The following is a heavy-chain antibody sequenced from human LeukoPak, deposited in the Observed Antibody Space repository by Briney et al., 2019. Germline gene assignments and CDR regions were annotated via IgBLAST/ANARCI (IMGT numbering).Heavy chain of an antibody. CDR3: AGKDYDYVWGSYRGTHYFDY. D-gene: IGHD3-16*02. CDR1: GGSISSGDYY. Sequence: PSETLSLTCTVSGGSISSGDYYWSWIRQPPGKGLEWIGYIYYSGSTYYNPSLKSRVTISVDTSKNQFSLKLSSVTAADTAVYYCAGKDYDYVWGSYRGTHYFDYWGQGTLVTVSS. V-gene: IGHV4-30-4*08. J-gene: IGHJ4*02. CDR2: IYYSGST.